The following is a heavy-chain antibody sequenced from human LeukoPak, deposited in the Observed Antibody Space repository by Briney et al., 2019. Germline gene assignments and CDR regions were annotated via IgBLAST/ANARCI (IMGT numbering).Heavy chain of an antibody. CDR1: GFTFSSYW. Sequence: GGSLRLSCAASGFTFSSYWMHWVRQAPGKGLVWVSRINSDGSSTSYADSVKGRFTISRDSAKNTLYLQMNSLRAEDTAVYYCARDPSWIRGLMDYWGQGTLVTVSS. D-gene: IGHD5-18*01. J-gene: IGHJ4*02. CDR3: ARDPSWIRGLMDY. V-gene: IGHV3-74*01. CDR2: INSDGSST.